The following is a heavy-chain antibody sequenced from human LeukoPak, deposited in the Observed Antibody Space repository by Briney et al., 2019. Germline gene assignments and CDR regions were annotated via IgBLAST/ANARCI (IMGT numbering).Heavy chain of an antibody. V-gene: IGHV1-2*02. CDR3: ARDAGYCSSTTCSADFDY. CDR1: GYTFTGYY. Sequence: GASVKVSCKASGYTFTGYYMHWVRQAPGQGHEWMGWINPKSGGTNYAQKFQGRVTMTRDTSISTAYMELSRLRSDDTAVYYCARDAGYCSSTTCSADFDYWGQGTLVTVSS. CDR2: INPKSGGT. D-gene: IGHD2-2*01. J-gene: IGHJ4*02.